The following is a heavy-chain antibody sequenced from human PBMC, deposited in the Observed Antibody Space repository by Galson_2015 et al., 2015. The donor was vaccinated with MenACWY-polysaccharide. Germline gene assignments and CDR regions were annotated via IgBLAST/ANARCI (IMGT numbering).Heavy chain of an antibody. Sequence: SVKVSCKASGYTFTSYDINWVRQATGQGLEWMGWMSPNGAKTGYAQKFQGRVTMTRNTSISTAYMELSSLTSEDTAVYYCARGRRVTAVAATAAVFLDYWGQGILVTVSS. CDR3: ARGRRVTAVAATAAVFLDY. J-gene: IGHJ4*02. CDR2: MSPNGAKT. D-gene: IGHD6-19*01. CDR1: GYTFTSYD. V-gene: IGHV1-8*01.